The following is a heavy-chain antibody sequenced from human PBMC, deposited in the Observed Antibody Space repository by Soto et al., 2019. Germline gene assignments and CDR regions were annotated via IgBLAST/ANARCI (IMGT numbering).Heavy chain of an antibody. CDR2: IKQDGSEK. CDR3: ARDHPPLYIYYFDY. Sequence: HPGGSLRLSCAASGFTFSSYWMSWVHQAPGKGLEWVANIKQDGSEKYYVDSVKGRFTISRDNAKNSLYLQMNSLRAEDTAVYYWARDHPPLYIYYFDYGGQGTLVTVPS. D-gene: IGHD2-2*02. V-gene: IGHV3-7*01. J-gene: IGHJ4*02. CDR1: GFTFSSYW.